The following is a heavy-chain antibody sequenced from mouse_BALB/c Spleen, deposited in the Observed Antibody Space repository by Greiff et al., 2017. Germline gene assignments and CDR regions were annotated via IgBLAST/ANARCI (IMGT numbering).Heavy chain of an antibody. CDR1: GFTFSSFG. D-gene: IGHD2-1*01. J-gene: IGHJ2*01. CDR2: ISSGSSTI. V-gene: IGHV5-17*02. CDR3: AYGNYGFDY. Sequence: EVKVVESGGGLVQPGGSRKLSCAASGFTFSSFGMHWVRQAPEKGLEWVAYISSGSSTIYYADTVKGRFTISRDNPKNTLFLQMTSLRSEDTAMYYCAYGNYGFDYWGQGTTLTVSS.